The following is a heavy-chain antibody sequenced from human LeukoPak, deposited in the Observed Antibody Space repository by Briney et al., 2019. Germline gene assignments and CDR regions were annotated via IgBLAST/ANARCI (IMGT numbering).Heavy chain of an antibody. Sequence: GGSLRLSCAASGFTFSRYAMSWVGQAPGKGLEWVSAISGSGGSTYYADSVKGRFTISRDNSKNTLYLQMNSLRAEDTAVYYCAKESRAPLVANWFDPWGQGTLVTVSS. CDR2: ISGSGGST. V-gene: IGHV3-23*01. CDR1: GFTFSRYA. J-gene: IGHJ5*02. CDR3: AKESRAPLVANWFDP.